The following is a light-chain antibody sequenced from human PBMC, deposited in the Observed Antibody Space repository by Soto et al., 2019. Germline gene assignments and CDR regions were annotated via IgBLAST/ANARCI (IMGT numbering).Light chain of an antibody. CDR3: QQSFRAPQT. V-gene: IGKV1-39*01. J-gene: IGKJ1*01. Sequence: DIQMTQSPSSLSASVGDRVSVTCRASQSIINYINWYQQKPGTAPKLLISAASNLEAGVPSRFSGSGSGTDFTLTISSLQPEDFATYYCQQSFRAPQTFGEGTKVDXK. CDR1: QSIINY. CDR2: AAS.